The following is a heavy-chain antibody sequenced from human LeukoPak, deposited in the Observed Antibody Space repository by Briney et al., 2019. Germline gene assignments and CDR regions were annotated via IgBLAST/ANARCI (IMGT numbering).Heavy chain of an antibody. D-gene: IGHD3-10*01. CDR2: IGWNSART. Sequence: PGGSLRPSCTASESTFDHAMHWVRQTPGKGLEWVSGIGWNSARTGYADSVRGRFTISRDNAKNSLYLQMNSLRAEDTALYYCGKDISAGGMDVWGQGTTVTVSS. CDR3: GKDISAGGMDV. V-gene: IGHV3-9*01. CDR1: ESTFDHA. J-gene: IGHJ6*02.